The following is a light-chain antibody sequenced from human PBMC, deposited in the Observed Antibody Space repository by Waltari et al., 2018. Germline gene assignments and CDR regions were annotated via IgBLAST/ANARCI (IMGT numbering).Light chain of an antibody. V-gene: IGKV2-28*01. Sequence: DIVMTQSPLSLPVTPGEPASIFCRSSHSLLHANVNNYLDWYLQKPGQSPQLLIYLGSNRASGVPERFTGSGSGTKFTLKITRVEADDVGIYYCMEALQTVPTFGGGTTVEIK. CDR1: HSLLHANVNNY. CDR3: MEALQTVPT. CDR2: LGS. J-gene: IGKJ4*01.